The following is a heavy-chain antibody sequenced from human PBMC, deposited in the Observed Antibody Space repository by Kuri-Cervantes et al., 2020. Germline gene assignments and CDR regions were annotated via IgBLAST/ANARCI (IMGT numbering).Heavy chain of an antibody. CDR2: FDPEDGET. Sequence: ASVKVSCKVSGYTLTELSMHWVRQAPGKGLEWMGGFDPEDGETIYAQKFQGRVTMTRDTSTSTVYMELSSLRSEDTAVYYCARDRQLLWFGELSHYYYYGMDVWGQGTTVTVSS. V-gene: IGHV1-24*01. CDR1: GYTLTELS. J-gene: IGHJ6*02. CDR3: ARDRQLLWFGELSHYYYYGMDV. D-gene: IGHD3-10*01.